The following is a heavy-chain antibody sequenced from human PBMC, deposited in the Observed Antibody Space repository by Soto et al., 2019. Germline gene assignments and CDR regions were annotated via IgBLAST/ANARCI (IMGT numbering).Heavy chain of an antibody. CDR1: GFTFDDDA. Sequence: GGSLRLSCAASGFTFDDDAMHWVRQAPGKGLEWVSGISWNSGSIGYADSVKGRFTISRDNAKNSLYLQMNSLRAEDTALYYCAKDLRGVVVPAAILSAFDIWGQGTMVTVSS. J-gene: IGHJ3*02. CDR2: ISWNSGSI. D-gene: IGHD2-2*01. V-gene: IGHV3-9*01. CDR3: AKDLRGVVVPAAILSAFDI.